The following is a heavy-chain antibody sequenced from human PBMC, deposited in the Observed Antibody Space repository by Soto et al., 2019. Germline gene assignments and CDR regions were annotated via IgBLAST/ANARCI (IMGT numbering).Heavy chain of an antibody. CDR2: ISAYNGNT. J-gene: IGHJ6*02. CDR3: ARGGYCCGGSCSGKYGMDV. D-gene: IGHD2-15*01. Sequence: ASVKVSCKASGYTFTSYGISWVRQAPGQGLEWMGWISAYNGNTNYAQKLQGRVTMTTDTSTSTAYMELRSLRSDDTAVYYCARGGYCCGGSCSGKYGMDVWGQGTTVTVSS. CDR1: GYTFTSYG. V-gene: IGHV1-18*01.